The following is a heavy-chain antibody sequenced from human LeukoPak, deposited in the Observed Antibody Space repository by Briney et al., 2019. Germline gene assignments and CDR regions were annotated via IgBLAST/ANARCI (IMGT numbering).Heavy chain of an antibody. CDR2: SYSGGST. V-gene: IGHV3-66*02. CDR3: ARVGGSSRSPFDY. Sequence: GGSLRLSCAASGFTVSSNYMSWVRQAPGKGLEWVSVSYSGGSTYYADSVKGRFTISRDNSKNTLYLQMNSLRAEDTAVYYCARVGGSSRSPFDYWGQGTLVTVSP. CDR1: GFTVSSNY. D-gene: IGHD6-13*01. J-gene: IGHJ4*02.